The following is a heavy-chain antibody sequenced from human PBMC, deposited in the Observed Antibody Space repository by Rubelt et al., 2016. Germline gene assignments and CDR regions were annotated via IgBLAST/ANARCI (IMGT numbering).Heavy chain of an antibody. J-gene: IGHJ6*02. CDR1: GGSINDNNW. CDR3: AKHSGYNYIYVPMDV. D-gene: IGHD1-1*01. Sequence: SLTCAVSGGSINDNNWWSWVRQPPGKGLEWIGEISHSGSTSYNPSLQSRVTISMDKSMHHFSRRLSSVTAADTAVYYCAKHSGYNYIYVPMDVWGQGTTVIVSS. CDR2: ISHSGST. V-gene: IGHV4-4*02.